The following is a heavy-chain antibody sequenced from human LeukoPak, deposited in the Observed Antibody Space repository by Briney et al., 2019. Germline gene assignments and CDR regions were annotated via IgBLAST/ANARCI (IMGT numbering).Heavy chain of an antibody. CDR3: ARYYSENPYDYVWGSYRNDY. CDR2: INHSGST. CDR1: GGSLSGYY. J-gene: IGHJ4*02. Sequence: SETLSLTCAVSGGSLSGYYWTWIRQPPGKGLEWIGEINHSGSTNYNPSLKSRVTISVDTSKKQFFLKLNSVTAADTAVYYCARYYSENPYDYVWGSYRNDYWGQGTLVTVSS. D-gene: IGHD3-16*02. V-gene: IGHV4-34*01.